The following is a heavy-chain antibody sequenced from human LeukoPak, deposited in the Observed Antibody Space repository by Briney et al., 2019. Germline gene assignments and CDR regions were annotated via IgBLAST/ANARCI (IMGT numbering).Heavy chain of an antibody. CDR1: GGSISSYY. CDR2: VYTSGST. CDR3: ARVYREQLGSRDYYYYYYMDV. D-gene: IGHD6-6*01. V-gene: IGHV4-4*07. Sequence: EPSETLSLTCTVSGGSISSYYWSWIRQPAGKGLEWIGRVYTSGSTNYNPSLKSRVTMSVDTSKNQFSLKLSSVTAADTAVCYCARVYREQLGSRDYYYYYYMDVWGKGTTVTASS. J-gene: IGHJ6*03.